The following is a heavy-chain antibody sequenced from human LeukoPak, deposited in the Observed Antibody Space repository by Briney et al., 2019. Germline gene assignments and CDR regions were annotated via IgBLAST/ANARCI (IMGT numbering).Heavy chain of an antibody. CDR2: INPSGGST. Sequence: ASVKVSCKASGYTFTSYYMHWVRQAPGQGLEWMGIINPSGGSTSYAQKFQGRVTMTRDTSTSTVCMELSSLRSEDTAVYYCARDLREGDAFDIWGQGTMVTVSS. CDR1: GYTFTSYY. CDR3: ARDLREGDAFDI. D-gene: IGHD1-26*01. V-gene: IGHV1-46*01. J-gene: IGHJ3*02.